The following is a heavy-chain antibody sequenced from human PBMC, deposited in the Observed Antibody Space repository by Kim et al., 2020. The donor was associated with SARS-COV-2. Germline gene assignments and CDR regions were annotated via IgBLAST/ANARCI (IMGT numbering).Heavy chain of an antibody. CDR1: GFTFSIYE. CDR2: ISSSGSTI. Sequence: GGSLRLSCAASGFTFSIYEMNWVRQAPGKGLEWLSYISSSGSTIYYADSVKCRFTISRDNAKNSLYLQMNSLRAEDTAVYYCARNYDFWSGYHPYYYYGMDVWGQGTTVTVSS. CDR3: ARNYDFWSGYHPYYYYGMDV. J-gene: IGHJ6*02. D-gene: IGHD3-3*01. V-gene: IGHV3-48*03.